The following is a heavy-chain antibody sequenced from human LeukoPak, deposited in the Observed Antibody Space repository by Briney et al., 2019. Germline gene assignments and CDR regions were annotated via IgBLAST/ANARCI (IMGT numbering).Heavy chain of an antibody. J-gene: IGHJ4*02. D-gene: IGHD1-26*01. CDR3: AKGGAGETFDY. Sequence: PGGSLRLSCAASGFTFSNYSMNWVRQAPGKGLEWVSYISSDSSTIYYADSVKGRFTISRDNSKNTLYLQMNSLRAEDTAVYYCAKGGAGETFDYWGQGTLVTVSS. CDR1: GFTFSNYS. CDR2: ISSDSSTI. V-gene: IGHV3-48*01.